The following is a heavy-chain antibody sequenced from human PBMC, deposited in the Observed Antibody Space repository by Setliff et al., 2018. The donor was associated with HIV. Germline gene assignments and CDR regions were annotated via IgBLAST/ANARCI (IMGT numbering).Heavy chain of an antibody. Sequence: PGESLKISCKGSGHSFTSYWIGWVRQMPGNGLEWMGIIYPGDSDTRYRPSFQGQVTISVDKSISTAYLQWSSLKASDTAMYYCARAGSGSYYNAPHYWGQGTLVTVSS. D-gene: IGHD3-10*01. CDR3: ARAGSGSYYNAPHY. J-gene: IGHJ4*02. CDR2: IYPGDSDT. CDR1: GHSFTSYW. V-gene: IGHV5-51*01.